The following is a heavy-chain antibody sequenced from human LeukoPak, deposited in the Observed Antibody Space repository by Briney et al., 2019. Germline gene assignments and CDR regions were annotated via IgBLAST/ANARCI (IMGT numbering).Heavy chain of an antibody. CDR1: GGSISSSNW. CDR2: IYHSGST. Sequence: SETLSLTCAVSGGSISSSNWWSWVRQPPGKGLEWIGEIYHSGSTNYNPSLKSRVTISVDKSKNQFSLKLSSVTAADTAAYYCARVMAPRIAVAGTLQPFDYWGQGTLVTVSS. J-gene: IGHJ4*01. CDR3: ARVMAPRIAVAGTLQPFDY. V-gene: IGHV4-4*02. D-gene: IGHD6-19*01.